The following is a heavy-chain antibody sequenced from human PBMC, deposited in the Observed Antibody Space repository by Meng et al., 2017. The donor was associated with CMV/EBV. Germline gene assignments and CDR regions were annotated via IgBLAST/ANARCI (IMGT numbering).Heavy chain of an antibody. CDR2: ISAYNGNT. V-gene: IGHV1-18*01. D-gene: IGHD3-10*01. CDR1: GYTCTSYG. CDR3: AAYPQTMVRGVALWGAFDY. J-gene: IGHJ4*02. Sequence: QVQLVPSGAEVKKPGASVKVSCKASGYTCTSYGISWVRQAPGQGLEWMGWISAYNGNTNYAQKLQGRVTMTTDTSTSTAYMELRSLRSDDTAVYYCAAYPQTMVRGVALWGAFDYWGQGTLVTVSS.